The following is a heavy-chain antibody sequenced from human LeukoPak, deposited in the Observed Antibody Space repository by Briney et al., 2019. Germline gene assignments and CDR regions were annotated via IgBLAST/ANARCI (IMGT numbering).Heavy chain of an antibody. J-gene: IGHJ4*02. Sequence: GASVKVSCKASGYTFTSYDINWVRQATGQGLEWMGWMNPNSGNTGYAQKFQGRVTMTRNTSISTAYMELSSLRSEDTAVYYCARGGYYYDSSGYYYPDYWGQGTLVTVSS. D-gene: IGHD3-22*01. CDR1: GYTFTSYD. CDR3: ARGGYYYDSSGYYYPDY. V-gene: IGHV1-8*01. CDR2: MNPNSGNT.